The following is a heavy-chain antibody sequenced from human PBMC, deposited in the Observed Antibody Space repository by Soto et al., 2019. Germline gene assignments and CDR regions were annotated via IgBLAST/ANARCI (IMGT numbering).Heavy chain of an antibody. J-gene: IGHJ4*02. CDR3: AIRASYYDSSGYFDY. CDR1: EFTFISYP. V-gene: IGHV3-74*01. D-gene: IGHD3-22*01. CDR2: INSDGSST. Sequence: GGPLSPSFEASEFTFISYPLSWVRQAPGKGLVWVSRINSDGSSTSYADSVKGRFTISRDNAKNTLYLQMNSLRAEDTAVYYCAIRASYYDSSGYFDYWGQGTLVTVSS.